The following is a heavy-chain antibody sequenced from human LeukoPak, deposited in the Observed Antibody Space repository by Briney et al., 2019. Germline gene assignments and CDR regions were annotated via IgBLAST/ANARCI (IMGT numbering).Heavy chain of an antibody. V-gene: IGHV3-74*01. J-gene: IGHJ4*02. CDR2: INSDGSTT. D-gene: IGHD3-10*01. CDR3: ARAGNYYFEY. CDR1: GFTFRTYW. Sequence: GGSLRLSCAASGFTFRTYWMHWVGKTPGRGRVWVSRINSDGSTTNYADSVKGRFTVSRDNAQNTLYLQMSSLRAEDTAVYYCARAGNYYFEYWGQGALVTVSS.